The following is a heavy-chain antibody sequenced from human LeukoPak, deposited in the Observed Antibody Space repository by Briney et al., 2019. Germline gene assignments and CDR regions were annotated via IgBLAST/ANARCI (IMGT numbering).Heavy chain of an antibody. Sequence: SQTLSLTSAISADSASINSAAWSWVSHSPSSGLEWLASTYDRAKRYNDYAVSVKSRITINPDTSKNQFSLQLNSVTPEDTAVYYCARASTDIVATIGGDYYYYYYMDVWGKGATVTVSS. CDR1: ADSASINSAA. J-gene: IGHJ6*03. CDR3: ARASTDIVATIGGDYYYYYYMDV. V-gene: IGHV6-1*01. D-gene: IGHD5-12*01. CDR2: TYDRAKRYN.